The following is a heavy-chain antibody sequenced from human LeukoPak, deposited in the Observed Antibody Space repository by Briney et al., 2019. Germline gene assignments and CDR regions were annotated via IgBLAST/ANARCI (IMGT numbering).Heavy chain of an antibody. CDR2: IDSGGST. J-gene: IGHJ4*02. Sequence: PGGSLRLSCAASGFTFSSYAMSWVRQAPGKGLEWVSTIDSGGSTYYADSVKGRFTISRDNSKNTLYLQMSSLRVEDTAIYFCARGDDSGYYDYFDYWGQGALVTVSS. D-gene: IGHD3-22*01. CDR3: ARGDDSGYYDYFDY. V-gene: IGHV3-23*01. CDR1: GFTFSSYA.